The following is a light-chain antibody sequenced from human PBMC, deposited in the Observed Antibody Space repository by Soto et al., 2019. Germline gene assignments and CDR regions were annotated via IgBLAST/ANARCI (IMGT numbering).Light chain of an antibody. CDR1: SSNIGAGYD. V-gene: IGLV1-40*01. CDR2: GNS. Sequence: QSVLTQPPSVSGAPGQRVTISCTGSSSNIGAGYDVHWYQQLPGPAPKLLIYGNSNRPSGVPDRFSGSKSGTSASLAITGLQAEDEADYYCQSYDFSLSVVFGGGTKLAVL. J-gene: IGLJ2*01. CDR3: QSYDFSLSVV.